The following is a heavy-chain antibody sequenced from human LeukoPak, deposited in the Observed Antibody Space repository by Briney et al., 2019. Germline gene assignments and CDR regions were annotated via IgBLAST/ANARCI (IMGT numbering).Heavy chain of an antibody. Sequence: GGSLRLSCAASGFTFSSYAMHWVRQAPGKGLEWVSSISSSSSYIYYADSVKGRFTISRDNAKNSLYLQMNSLRAEDTAVYYCARGLSGYHAFDIWGQGTMVTVSS. CDR3: ARGLSGYHAFDI. D-gene: IGHD3-22*01. V-gene: IGHV3-21*01. J-gene: IGHJ3*02. CDR2: ISSSSSYI. CDR1: GFTFSSYA.